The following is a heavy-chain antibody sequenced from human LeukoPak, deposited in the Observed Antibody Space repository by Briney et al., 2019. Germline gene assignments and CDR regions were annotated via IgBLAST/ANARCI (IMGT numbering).Heavy chain of an antibody. V-gene: IGHV3-33*01. CDR1: GFTFSSFG. J-gene: IGHJ4*02. Sequence: GGSLRLSCAASGFTFSSFGMHWIRQPPGKGLEWVAVIWYDGSQFYYGDSVKGRFTISRDDSKNTLYLQMNRLRDGDTAVYYCARDWRTTSFDNWGQGTLVTVSS. CDR2: IWYDGSQF. D-gene: IGHD3-3*01. CDR3: ARDWRTTSFDN.